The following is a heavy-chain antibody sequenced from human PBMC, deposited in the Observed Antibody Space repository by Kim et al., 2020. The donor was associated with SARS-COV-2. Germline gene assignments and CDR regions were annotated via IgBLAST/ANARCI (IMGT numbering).Heavy chain of an antibody. CDR3: AQGSGIAVAAIDY. D-gene: IGHD6-19*01. J-gene: IGHJ4*02. Sequence: ADSVKGRFTISRDNSKNTLYLQMNSLRAEDTAVYYCAQGSGIAVAAIDYWGQGTLVTVSS. V-gene: IGHV3-23*01.